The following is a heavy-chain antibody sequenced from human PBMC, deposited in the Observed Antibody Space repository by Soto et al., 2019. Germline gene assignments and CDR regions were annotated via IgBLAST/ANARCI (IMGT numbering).Heavy chain of an antibody. J-gene: IGHJ5*02. CDR1: GGSISSSNW. CDR3: ARDRSALGIYFYGSGSKTDNYKNWFDP. Sequence: PSETLSLTCAVSGGSISSSNWWSWVRQPPGKGLEWIGEIYHSGSTNYNPSLKSRVTISVDKSKNQFSLKLSSVTAADTAVYYCARDRSALGIYFYGSGSKTDNYKNWFDPWGQGTLVTVSS. D-gene: IGHD3-10*01. CDR2: IYHSGST. V-gene: IGHV4-4*02.